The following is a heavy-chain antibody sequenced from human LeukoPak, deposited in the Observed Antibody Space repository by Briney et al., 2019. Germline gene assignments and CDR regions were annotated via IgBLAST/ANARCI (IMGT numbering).Heavy chain of an antibody. D-gene: IGHD1-7*01. CDR2: IKEDGSNK. V-gene: IGHV3-7*02. J-gene: IGHJ4*02. CDR3: AKPLIFGTRPSYFDY. Sequence: GGSLRLSCAASGFTFSSYWMNWVRQAPGKGLEWVANIKEDGSNKYYADSVKGRFTISRDNSKNTLYLQMNSLRAEDTAVYYCAKPLIFGTRPSYFDYWGQGTLVTVSS. CDR1: GFTFSSYW.